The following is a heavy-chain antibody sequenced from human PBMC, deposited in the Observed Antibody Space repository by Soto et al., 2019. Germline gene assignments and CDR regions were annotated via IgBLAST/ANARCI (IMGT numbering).Heavy chain of an antibody. Sequence: PSETLSPTCTVSGGSIGSYYRSWIRQPPGKGLEWIGYIYYRGNTDYNPSLKSRVTISLDTPKNQFSLKLSSVTAADTAVYYCARHPGYYDILTGYTTYYFDYWGQGILVTVSS. CDR1: GGSIGSYY. CDR2: IYYRGNT. D-gene: IGHD3-9*01. CDR3: ARHPGYYDILTGYTTYYFDY. V-gene: IGHV4-59*08. J-gene: IGHJ4*02.